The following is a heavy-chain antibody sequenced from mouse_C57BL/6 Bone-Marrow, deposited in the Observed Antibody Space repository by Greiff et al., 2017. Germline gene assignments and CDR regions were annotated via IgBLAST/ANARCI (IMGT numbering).Heavy chain of an antibody. D-gene: IGHD1-1*01. CDR1: GFNIKDYY. V-gene: IGHV14-1*01. CDR2: IDPEDGDT. J-gene: IGHJ2*01. CDR3: TTLAYGSRNHY. Sequence: EVQLQQSGAELVRPGASVKLSCTASGFNIKDYYMHWVKQRPEQGLEWIGRIDPEDGDTEYAPKFQGKDTMTADTSSNTAYLQLSSLTSEDTAVYYCTTLAYGSRNHYWGQGTTLTVSS.